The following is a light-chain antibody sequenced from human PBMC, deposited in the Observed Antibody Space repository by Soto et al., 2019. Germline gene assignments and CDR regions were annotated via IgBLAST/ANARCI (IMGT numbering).Light chain of an antibody. Sequence: EIVLTQSPVTLSVSPGERATLSCRASQSVSSFLAWYQQKPGQSPRLLIYDASNRATSIPARFSGSGSGTDFTLTISSLEPEDFAVYYCQHRSNWPLTFGGGTKVEIK. J-gene: IGKJ4*01. CDR3: QHRSNWPLT. V-gene: IGKV3-11*01. CDR1: QSVSSF. CDR2: DAS.